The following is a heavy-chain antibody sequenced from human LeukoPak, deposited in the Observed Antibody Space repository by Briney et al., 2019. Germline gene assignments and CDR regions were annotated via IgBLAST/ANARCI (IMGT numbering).Heavy chain of an antibody. CDR2: INPNSGVT. D-gene: IGHD6-19*01. Sequence: ASVKVSCKASGYTFTGYYMHWVRQAPGQGLEWMGWINPNSGVTNYAQKFQGRVTMTRDTSISTAYMELSRLRSDDTAVYYCARDRRRIAVGGRWGNWFDPWGQGTLVTVSS. CDR3: ARDRRRIAVGGRWGNWFDP. J-gene: IGHJ5*02. V-gene: IGHV1-2*02. CDR1: GYTFTGYY.